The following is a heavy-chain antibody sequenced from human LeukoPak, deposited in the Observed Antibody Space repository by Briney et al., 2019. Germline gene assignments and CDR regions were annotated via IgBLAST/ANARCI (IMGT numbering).Heavy chain of an antibody. V-gene: IGHV3-21*01. D-gene: IGHD6-19*01. CDR2: ISSSSSYI. J-gene: IGHJ5*02. CDR3: ARGSSGWYIRPWFDP. CDR1: GFTFISYS. Sequence: PGGSLRLSCAASGFTFISYSMNWVRQAPGKGLEWVSSISSSSSYIYYADSVKGRFTISRDNAKNSLYLQMNSLRAEDTAVYYCARGSSGWYIRPWFDPWGQGTLVTVSS.